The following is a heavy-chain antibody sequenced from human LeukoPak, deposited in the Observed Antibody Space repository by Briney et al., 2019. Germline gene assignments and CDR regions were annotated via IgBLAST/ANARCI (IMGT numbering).Heavy chain of an antibody. V-gene: IGHV1-69*13. Sequence: SVKVSCKASGGTFSSYAISWVRQAPGQGLEWMGGIIPIFGTANYAQKFQGRVTITADESTSTAYMELSSLRSEDTAVYYCARDRLYSSGWVDAFDIWGQGTMVTVSS. CDR1: GGTFSSYA. CDR3: ARDRLYSSGWVDAFDI. CDR2: IIPIFGTA. D-gene: IGHD6-19*01. J-gene: IGHJ3*02.